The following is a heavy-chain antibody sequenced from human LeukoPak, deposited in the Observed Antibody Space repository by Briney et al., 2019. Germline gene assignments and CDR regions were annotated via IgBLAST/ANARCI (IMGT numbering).Heavy chain of an antibody. D-gene: IGHD2-15*01. V-gene: IGHV3-23*01. CDR3: AKGRGDIVVVVAATTSFDY. CDR2: ISGSGGSP. CDR1: GFTFSSYA. Sequence: PGGSLGLSCAASGFTFSSYAMSWVRPAPGKGLEWVSAISGSGGSPYYADPVKGRFTISRDNSKNTLYLQMNSLRAEDTSVYYCAKGRGDIVVVVAATTSFDYWGQGTLVTVSS. J-gene: IGHJ4*02.